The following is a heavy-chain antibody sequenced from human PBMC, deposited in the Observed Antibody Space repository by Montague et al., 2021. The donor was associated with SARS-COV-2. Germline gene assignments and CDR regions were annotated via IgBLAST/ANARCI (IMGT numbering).Heavy chain of an antibody. CDR2: TYYSGST. J-gene: IGHJ4*01. V-gene: IGHV4-39*01. CDR1: GGSISSSSYY. D-gene: IGHD6-13*01. CDR3: ARHNRRRIAAAGRDFDY. Sequence: SETLSLTCTVSGGSISSSSYYWGWMRQRPGRGLEWIGCTYYSGSTYYNPSLKSPVTIYADTSKNQFSLKLSSVTAADAAVCYCARHNRRRIAAAGRDFDYWGQGTLVTVSS.